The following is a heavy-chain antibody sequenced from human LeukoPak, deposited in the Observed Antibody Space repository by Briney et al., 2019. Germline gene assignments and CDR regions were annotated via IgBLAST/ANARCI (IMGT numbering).Heavy chain of an antibody. V-gene: IGHV3-21*01. J-gene: IGHJ6*03. CDR2: ITSSSSHI. D-gene: IGHD4-11*01. CDR3: ARVMMGATVTTFHYYCMDV. Sequence: GSLRLSCAACGITFSHYSIDWVRQAPGKGLERVASITSSSSHIYYADSVKGRFTISRDNAKNELYLQMNSLRAEDTAIYYCARVMMGATVTTFHYYCMDVWGVGTTVTVSS. CDR1: GITFSHYS.